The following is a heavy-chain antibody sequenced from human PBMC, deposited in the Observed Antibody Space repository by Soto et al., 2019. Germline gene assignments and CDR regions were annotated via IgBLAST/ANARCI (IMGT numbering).Heavy chain of an antibody. J-gene: IGHJ6*02. CDR3: ARRITSYYYYYGMDV. CDR2: IDPSDSYT. Sequence: PGESLKISCKGSGYRFTSYWISWVRQMPGKGLEWMGRIDPSDSYTNYSPSFQGHVTISADKSISTAYLQWSSLKASDTAMYYCARRITSYYYYYGMDVWGQGTTVTVSS. CDR1: GYRFTSYW. D-gene: IGHD3-16*01. V-gene: IGHV5-10-1*01.